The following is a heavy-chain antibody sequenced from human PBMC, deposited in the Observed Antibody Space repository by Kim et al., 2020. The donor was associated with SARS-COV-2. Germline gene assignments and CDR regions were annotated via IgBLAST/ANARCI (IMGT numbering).Heavy chain of an antibody. CDR1: GFTFSSYA. V-gene: IGHV3-23*03. CDR3: AKEGGLYYYYGMDV. CDR2: IYSGGSST. Sequence: GGSLRLSCAASGFTFSSYAMSWVRQAPGKGLEWVSVIYSGGSSTYYADSVKGRFTISRDNSKNTLYLQMNSLRAEDTAVYYCAKEGGLYYYYGMDVWGQGTTVTVSS. J-gene: IGHJ6*02.